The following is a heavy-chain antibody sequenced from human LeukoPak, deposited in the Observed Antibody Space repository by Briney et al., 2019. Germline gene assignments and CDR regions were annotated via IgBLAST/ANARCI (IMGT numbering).Heavy chain of an antibody. V-gene: IGHV3-13*01. Sequence: GGSLRLSCGAYGFTFSRYDMHWVRHATGRGLEWVSYIGTAGDTYYADSVKGRFTISRENAGNSLSLHMNSLRGGDTAVYYCVRAPPGRCSDGFCYSDTLDIWGRGTKVTVSS. D-gene: IGHD2-15*01. CDR1: GFTFSRYD. CDR2: IGTAGDT. CDR3: VRAPPGRCSDGFCYSDTLDI. J-gene: IGHJ3*02.